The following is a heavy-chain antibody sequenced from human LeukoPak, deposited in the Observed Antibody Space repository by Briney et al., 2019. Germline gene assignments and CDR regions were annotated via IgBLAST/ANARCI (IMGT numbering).Heavy chain of an antibody. J-gene: IGHJ4*02. CDR3: ARDVDGSGRQYPFDY. CDR2: ISSSSSYI. Sequence: GGSLRLSCAASGFTFHTYAMMWVRQAPGKGLEWVSSISSSSSYIYYADSVKGRFTISRDNAKNSLYLQMNSLRAEDTAVYYCARDVDGSGRQYPFDYWGQGTLVTVSS. V-gene: IGHV3-21*01. CDR1: GFTFHTYA. D-gene: IGHD3-10*01.